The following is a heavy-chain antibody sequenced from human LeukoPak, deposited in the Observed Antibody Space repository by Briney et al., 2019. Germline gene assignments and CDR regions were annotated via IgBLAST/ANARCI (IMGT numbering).Heavy chain of an antibody. CDR2: IYYSGST. CDR3: ARGSAGTAMVPGGRAFDM. Sequence: PSETLSLTCTVSGGSISSSSYYWGWIRQPPGTGLQWIGSIYYSGSTYYNPSLKSRVTISVDTSKNQCSLKLSSVTAADTAVYYCARGSAGTAMVPGGRAFDMWGQGTVVTVSS. CDR1: GGSISSSSYY. J-gene: IGHJ3*02. V-gene: IGHV4-39*01. D-gene: IGHD5-18*01.